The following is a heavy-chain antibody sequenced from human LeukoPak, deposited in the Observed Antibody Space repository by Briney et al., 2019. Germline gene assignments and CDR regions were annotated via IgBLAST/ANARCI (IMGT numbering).Heavy chain of an antibody. CDR2: IYYSGST. CDR1: GGSISSYY. V-gene: IGHV4-59*08. D-gene: IGHD4-17*01. Sequence: PSETLSLTCTVSGGSISSYYWSWLRQPPGKGLEWIGYIYYSGSTNYNPSLKSRVTISVDTSKNQFSLKLSSVTAADTAVYYCARTTTVTTFPGGFDYWGQGTLVTVSS. CDR3: ARTTTVTTFPGGFDY. J-gene: IGHJ4*02.